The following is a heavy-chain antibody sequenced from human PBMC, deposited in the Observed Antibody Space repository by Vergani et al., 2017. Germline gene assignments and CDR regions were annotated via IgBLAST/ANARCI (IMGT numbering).Heavy chain of an antibody. CDR2: IYPGDSDT. CDR1: GYSFTSYW. CDR3: ARRHYYYDSSGYYPGWVDY. D-gene: IGHD3-22*01. J-gene: IGHJ4*02. Sequence: EVQLVQSGAEVKKPGESLTISCKGSGYSFTSYWIGWVRQMPGKGLEWMGIIYPGDSDTRYSPSFQGQVTISADKSISTAYLQWSSLKASDTAMYYCARRHYYYDSSGYYPGWVDYWGQGTLVTVSS. V-gene: IGHV5-51*01.